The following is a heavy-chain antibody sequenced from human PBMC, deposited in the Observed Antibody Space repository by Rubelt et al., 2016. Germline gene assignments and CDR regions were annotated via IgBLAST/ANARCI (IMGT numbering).Heavy chain of an antibody. CDR2: INPNSGDT. D-gene: IGHD1-26*01. CDR1: GYTFTDYY. J-gene: IGHJ4*02. V-gene: IGHV1-2*06. Sequence: QVQLVQSGTEVKEPGASVKVSCKASGYTFTDYYMHWVRQAPGQGLEWMGRINPNSGDTNYAQKFPGRVTMTRDTSISTSYMELIRLGSDDTAVYYCARECDWDLLGRYFDYWGQGTLVTVSS. CDR3: ARECDWDLLGRYFDY.